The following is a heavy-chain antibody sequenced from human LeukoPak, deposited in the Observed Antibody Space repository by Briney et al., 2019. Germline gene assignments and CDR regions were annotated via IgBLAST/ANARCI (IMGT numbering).Heavy chain of an antibody. CDR1: GFTFDAYT. Sequence: GGSLRLSCAASGFTFDAYTMHWVRQAPGKGLGWVSLISWDGGSTYYADSVKGRFTISRDNSKNSLYLQMNSLRTEDTALYYCAKDVEGYSSGWSNAFDIWGQGTMVTVSS. V-gene: IGHV3-43*01. CDR2: ISWDGGST. CDR3: AKDVEGYSSGWSNAFDI. D-gene: IGHD6-19*01. J-gene: IGHJ3*02.